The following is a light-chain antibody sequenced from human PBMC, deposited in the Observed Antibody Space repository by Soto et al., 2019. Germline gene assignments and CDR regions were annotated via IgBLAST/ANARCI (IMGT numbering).Light chain of an antibody. CDR1: QSFRGL. CDR3: QQFNNYQGT. J-gene: IGKJ5*01. Sequence: LTQSPFTLSLSPVERATLSCRASQSFRGLLAWYQQKPGQAPRLLIYGASTRATGIPARFSGSGSGTDFTLTISSLQPEDFATYYCQQFNNYQGTFGQGTRLEIK. CDR2: GAS. V-gene: IGKV3-15*01.